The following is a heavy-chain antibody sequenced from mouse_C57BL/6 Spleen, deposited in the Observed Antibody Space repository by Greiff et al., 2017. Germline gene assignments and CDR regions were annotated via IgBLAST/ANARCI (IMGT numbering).Heavy chain of an antibody. Sequence: QVQLQQPGAELVRPGSSVTLSCKASGYTFTSYWLDWVKQRPGQGLEWIGNIYPSDSETHYNQKFKDKATLTVDKSSSTAYMQLSSLTSEDSAVYYCARSDDYDNFDYWGQGTTLTVSS. V-gene: IGHV1-61*01. CDR2: IYPSDSET. CDR1: GYTFTSYW. D-gene: IGHD2-4*01. J-gene: IGHJ2*01. CDR3: ARSDDYDNFDY.